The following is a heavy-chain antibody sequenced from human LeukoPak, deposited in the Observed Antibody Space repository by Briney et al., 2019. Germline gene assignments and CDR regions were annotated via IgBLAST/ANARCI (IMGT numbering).Heavy chain of an antibody. J-gene: IGHJ6*02. Sequence: PSETLSLTCTVSGGSISSYYWSWIRQPPGKGLEWIGYIYYSGSTNYNPSLKSRVTISVDTSKNQFSLKLSSVTAADTAVYYCAREYIVATYAMDVWGQGTMVTVSS. CDR2: IYYSGST. D-gene: IGHD5-12*01. CDR3: AREYIVATYAMDV. V-gene: IGHV4-59*01. CDR1: GGSISSYY.